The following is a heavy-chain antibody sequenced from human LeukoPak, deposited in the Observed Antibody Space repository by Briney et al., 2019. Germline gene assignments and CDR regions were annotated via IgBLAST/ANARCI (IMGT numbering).Heavy chain of an antibody. CDR2: INPGGSSI. CDR1: GFTFSSYW. J-gene: IGHJ4*02. CDR3: AKDYYDILTGYYGPDC. D-gene: IGHD3-9*01. Sequence: GGSLRLSCAASGFTFSSYWMHWVRQVPGKGLVWVARINPGGSSITYADSVKGRFTISRDNAKNTLYLQMDSLRAEDTAVYYCAKDYYDILTGYYGPDCWGQGTLVTVSS. V-gene: IGHV3-74*01.